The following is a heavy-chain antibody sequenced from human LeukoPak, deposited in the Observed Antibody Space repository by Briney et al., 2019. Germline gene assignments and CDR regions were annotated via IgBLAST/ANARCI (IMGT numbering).Heavy chain of an antibody. CDR3: AGEGIVEMATPGFDY. D-gene: IGHD5-24*01. CDR2: IYTSGST. CDR1: GGSISSYY. J-gene: IGHJ4*02. Sequence: SPSETLSLTCTVSGGSISSYYWSWIRQPAGKGLEWIGRIYTSGSTNYNPSLKSRVTMSVDTSKNQFSLKLSSVTAADTAVYYCAGEGIVEMATPGFDYWGQGTLVTVSS. V-gene: IGHV4-4*07.